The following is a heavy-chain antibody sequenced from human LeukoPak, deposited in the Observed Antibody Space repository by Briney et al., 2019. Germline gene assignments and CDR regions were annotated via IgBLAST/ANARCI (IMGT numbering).Heavy chain of an antibody. CDR2: ISGSGGST. Sequence: GSLRLSCAASGFTFSSYAMSWVRQAPGKGLEWVSAISGSGGSTYYADSVKGRFTISRDNSKNTLYLQMNSLRAEDTAVYYCANKRDWNFYFDYWGQGTLVTVSS. CDR1: GFTFSSYA. J-gene: IGHJ4*02. D-gene: IGHD1-7*01. V-gene: IGHV3-23*01. CDR3: ANKRDWNFYFDY.